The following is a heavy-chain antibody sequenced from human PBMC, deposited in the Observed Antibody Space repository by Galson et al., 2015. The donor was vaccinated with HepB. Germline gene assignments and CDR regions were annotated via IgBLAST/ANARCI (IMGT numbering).Heavy chain of an antibody. J-gene: IGHJ6*02. V-gene: IGHV1-18*01. CDR3: ARDASGGRYYYYGMDV. CDR1: GYTFTSYG. CDR2: ISAYNGNT. Sequence: SVKVSCKASGYTFTSYGISWVRQAPGQGLEWMGWISAYNGNTNYAQKLQGRVTMTTDTSTSTAYMELRSLRSDDTAVYYCARDASGGRYYYYGMDVWGQGTTVTVSS. D-gene: IGHD3-16*01.